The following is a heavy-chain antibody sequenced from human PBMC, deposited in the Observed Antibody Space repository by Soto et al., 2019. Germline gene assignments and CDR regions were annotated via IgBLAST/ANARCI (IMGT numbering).Heavy chain of an antibody. CDR1: GYTLTELS. CDR2: FDPEDGET. Sequence: ASVKVSCKVSGYTLTELSMHWVRQAPGKGLEWMGGFDPEDGETIYAQKFQGRVTMTEDTSTDTAYMGLSSLRSEDTAVYYCATHYYYDSSAPDYWGQGTLVTVSS. D-gene: IGHD3-22*01. V-gene: IGHV1-24*01. CDR3: ATHYYYDSSAPDY. J-gene: IGHJ4*02.